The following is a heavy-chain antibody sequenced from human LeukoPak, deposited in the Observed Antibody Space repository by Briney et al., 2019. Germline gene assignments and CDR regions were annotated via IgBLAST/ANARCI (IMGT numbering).Heavy chain of an antibody. CDR2: ISSSSLYI. Sequence: GGSLRLSCAASGFTLSTYSLNWVRQAPGKGLEWVSSISSSSLYIYYADSVKGRFTISRDNAKNSLFLQMNSLRAEDTAVYYCARGPYWGQGTLVTVSS. J-gene: IGHJ4*02. CDR1: GFTLSTYS. V-gene: IGHV3-21*01. CDR3: ARGPY.